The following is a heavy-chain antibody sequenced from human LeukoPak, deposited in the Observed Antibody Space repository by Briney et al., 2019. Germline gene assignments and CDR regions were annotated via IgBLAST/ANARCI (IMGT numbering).Heavy chain of an antibody. CDR3: ARDERLLSFLK. V-gene: IGHV3-74*01. Sequence: PGGSLRLSCAASGFTFSNYWMHWVRQAPGKGLVWVSRINSDGINTSYADSVKGRFTISRDNAKNTLYLQMNSLRAEDTAIYYCARDERLLSFLKWGQGTLVTVSS. D-gene: IGHD3-3*01. CDR1: GFTFSNYW. J-gene: IGHJ4*02. CDR2: INSDGINT.